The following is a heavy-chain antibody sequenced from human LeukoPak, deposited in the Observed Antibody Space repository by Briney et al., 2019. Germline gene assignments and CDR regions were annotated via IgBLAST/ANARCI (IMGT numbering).Heavy chain of an antibody. Sequence: ASVAVSYKASGYTFTNYAMHWVRQAPGQRLEWMGWINAGNGNTKYSQKFQGRVTITRDTSASTAYMELSSLRSEDTAVYYCARGSNWNDEGGWFDPWGQGTLVTVSS. CDR2: INAGNGNT. D-gene: IGHD1-1*01. CDR1: GYTFTNYA. J-gene: IGHJ5*02. V-gene: IGHV1-3*01. CDR3: ARGSNWNDEGGWFDP.